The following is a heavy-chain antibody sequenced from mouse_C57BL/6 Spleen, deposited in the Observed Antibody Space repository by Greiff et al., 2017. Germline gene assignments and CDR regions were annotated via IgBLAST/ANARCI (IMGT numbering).Heavy chain of an antibody. CDR1: GYSFTDYN. V-gene: IGHV1-39*01. D-gene: IGHD1-1*01. CDR3: AKWAYGSSYVMDY. J-gene: IGHJ4*01. CDR2: INPNYGTT. Sequence: VQLQQSGPELVKPGASVKISCKASGYSFTDYNMNWVKQSNGKSLEWIGVINPNYGTTSYNQKFKGKATLTEDQSSSTAYMQLNSLTSEDSAVYYCAKWAYGSSYVMDYWGQGTSVTVSS.